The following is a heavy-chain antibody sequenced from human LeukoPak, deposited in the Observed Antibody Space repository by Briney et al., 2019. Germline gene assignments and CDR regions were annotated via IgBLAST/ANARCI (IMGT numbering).Heavy chain of an antibody. D-gene: IGHD6-6*01. CDR1: GFTFSSQS. CDR3: AAAEYSSSSGGY. V-gene: IGHV3-21*01. CDR2: ISSSSRDI. J-gene: IGHJ4*02. Sequence: PGGSLRLSCAASGFTFSSQSMDWVRQAPGKGLEGVSSISSSSRDIYYADSVKGRFTISRDNAKNSLYLQMNSLRVEDTAVYYCAAAEYSSSSGGYWGQGTLVTVSS.